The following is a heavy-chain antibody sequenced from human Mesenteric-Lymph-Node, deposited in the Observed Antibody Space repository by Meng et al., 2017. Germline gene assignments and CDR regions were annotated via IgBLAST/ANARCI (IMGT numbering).Heavy chain of an antibody. CDR2: IYYSGTT. V-gene: IGHV4-61*01. CDR1: GGSVSSGSYY. CDR3: ARDSPGGYGYFDS. D-gene: IGHD5-12*01. Sequence: QVQLQESGPGLVRPSETLSLTCTVSGGSVSSGSYYWSWIRQPPGKGLEWIGYIYYSGTTYYNPSLKSRIAISLDTSKNQFSLNLNSVTAADAAVYYCARDSPGGYGYFDSWGQGTLVTVSS. J-gene: IGHJ4*02.